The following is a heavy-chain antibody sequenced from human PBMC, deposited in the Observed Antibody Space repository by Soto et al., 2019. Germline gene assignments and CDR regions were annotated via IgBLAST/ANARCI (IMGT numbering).Heavy chain of an antibody. Sequence: GGCLRLSCAVSRFTFSTYAMGWDRQAPGKGLEWVSYTSGSGGRTYYADSVKGRFTISRDNSENTLYLKMKSLRAEVTAVYYCAKIAEAVAGTVYGYWGQGTLVTVSS. J-gene: IGHJ4*02. CDR1: RFTFSTYA. D-gene: IGHD6-19*01. V-gene: IGHV3-23*01. CDR3: AKIAEAVAGTVYGY. CDR2: TSGSGGRT.